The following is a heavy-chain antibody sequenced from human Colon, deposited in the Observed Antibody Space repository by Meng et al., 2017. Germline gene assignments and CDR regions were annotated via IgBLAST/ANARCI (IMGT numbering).Heavy chain of an antibody. CDR2: VFHTGGT. D-gene: IGHD3-16*01. CDR1: GASITTRNW. CDR3: ARGGDWGFDY. V-gene: IGHV4-4*03. Sequence: LQGSGPVLVKPPETLSLTGAVSGASITTRNWLNWVRQAPGKGLEWIGDVFHTGGTSYNPSLESRLTISVDRSKNQFYLNLRSVTAADTATYYCARGGDWGFDYWGPGTLVTVSS. J-gene: IGHJ4*02.